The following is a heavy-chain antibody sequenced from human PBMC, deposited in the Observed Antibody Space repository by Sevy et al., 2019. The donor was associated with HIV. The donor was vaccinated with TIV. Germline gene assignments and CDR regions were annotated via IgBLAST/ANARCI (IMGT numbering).Heavy chain of an antibody. Sequence: ASVKVSCTSSGYTFIAHYLHWVRQAPGQGLEWMGWISPDSGDTKYTEKFQGRVTMTRDTSISTAYMELSTLRSDDTAVYFCARVQRGGVPDYWGQGTLVTVSS. V-gene: IGHV1-2*02. D-gene: IGHD3-10*01. J-gene: IGHJ4*02. CDR1: GYTFIAHY. CDR2: ISPDSGDT. CDR3: ARVQRGGVPDY.